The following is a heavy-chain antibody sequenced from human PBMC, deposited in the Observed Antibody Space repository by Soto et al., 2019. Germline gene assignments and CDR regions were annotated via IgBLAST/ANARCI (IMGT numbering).Heavy chain of an antibody. D-gene: IGHD3-10*01. J-gene: IGHJ4*02. CDR1: GVAVSSGGYY. V-gene: IGHV4-31*03. CDR2: VYYSGST. Sequence: LTCNVSGVAVSSGGYYWSWSRQHPGKGLEWIGYVYYSGSTYYNPSLRSRLTISIDTSTNQFSLKLGSVTAADTAVYYCASSSGYYGSGSSYYYFDSWGQGTLVTVSS. CDR3: ASSSGYYGSGSSYYYFDS.